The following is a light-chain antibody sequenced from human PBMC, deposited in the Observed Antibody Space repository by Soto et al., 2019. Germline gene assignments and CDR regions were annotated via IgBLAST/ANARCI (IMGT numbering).Light chain of an antibody. CDR1: SSNLGNNF. J-gene: IGLJ1*01. CDR3: GTRERSSSVPV. V-gene: IGLV1-51*01. CDR2: DNN. Sequence: QSVLTQPPAVSAGRGQKGTISCSGSSSNLGNNFVSWHQHLPGTAPKLLIYDNNKRPSGIPDRFSGSKSGTSATLGIIGLQTGDEAEYYGGTRERSSSVPVFGNGPKRTVL.